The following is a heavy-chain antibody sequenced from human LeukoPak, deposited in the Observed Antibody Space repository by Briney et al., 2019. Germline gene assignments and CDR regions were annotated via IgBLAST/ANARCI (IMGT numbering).Heavy chain of an antibody. J-gene: IGHJ6*03. CDR2: IYYSGST. CDR1: GGSISSGSYY. V-gene: IGHV4-61*01. CDR3: ARGYGSGSYLGYYYYYYMDV. Sequence: SETLSLTCTVSGGSISSGSYYWSWIRQPPGKGLEWIGYIYYSGSTNYNPSLKSRVTISVDTSKNQFSLKLSSVTAADTAVYYCARGYGSGSYLGYYYYYYMDVWGKGTTVTISS. D-gene: IGHD3-10*01.